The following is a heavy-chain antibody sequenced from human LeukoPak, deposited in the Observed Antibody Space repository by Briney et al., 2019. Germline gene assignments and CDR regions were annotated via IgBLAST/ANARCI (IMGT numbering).Heavy chain of an antibody. V-gene: IGHV3-7*01. CDR3: ARDDYSSSWH. Sequence: GGSLRLSCTASGFTFNSYAMNWVRQAPGKGLEWVANIKQDGSEKYYVDSVKGRFTISRDNAKKSLYLQMNSLRAEDTAVYYCARDDYSSSWHWGQGTLVIVSS. CDR2: IKQDGSEK. CDR1: GFTFNSYA. D-gene: IGHD6-13*01. J-gene: IGHJ4*02.